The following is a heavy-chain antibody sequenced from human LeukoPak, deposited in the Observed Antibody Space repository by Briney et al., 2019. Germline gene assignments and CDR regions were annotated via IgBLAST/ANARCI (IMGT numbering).Heavy chain of an antibody. V-gene: IGHV1-2*02. CDR3: ARYFYDSSGSTSDAFDI. Sequence: ASVKVSCKTSGYTFTGYYMHWVRQAPGQGLEWMGWINPNSGGTNYAQRFQGRVTMTRDTSMSTAYMELSRLRSDDSAVYYCARYFYDSSGSTSDAFDIWGQGTMVTVSS. CDR1: GYTFTGYY. J-gene: IGHJ3*02. D-gene: IGHD3-22*01. CDR2: INPNSGGT.